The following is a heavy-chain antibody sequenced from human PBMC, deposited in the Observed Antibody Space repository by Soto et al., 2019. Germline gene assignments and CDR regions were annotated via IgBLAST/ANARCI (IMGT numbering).Heavy chain of an antibody. D-gene: IGHD2-15*01. CDR3: ARGGMDNYYYYGMDV. J-gene: IGHJ6*02. CDR2: IIPIFGTA. Sequence: ASVKVSCKASGGTFSSYAISWVRQAPGQGLEWMGGIIPIFGTANYAQKFQGRVTITADESTSTAYMELSSPRSEDTAVYYCARGGMDNYYYYGMDVWGQGTTVTVSS. V-gene: IGHV1-69*13. CDR1: GGTFSSYA.